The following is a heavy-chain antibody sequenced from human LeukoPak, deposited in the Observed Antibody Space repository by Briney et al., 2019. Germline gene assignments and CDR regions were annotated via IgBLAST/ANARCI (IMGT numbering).Heavy chain of an antibody. CDR1: GFTFSSYG. CDR2: ISYDGSNK. V-gene: IGHV3-30*18. J-gene: IGHJ6*02. D-gene: IGHD3-22*01. Sequence: PGRSLRLSCAASGFTFSSYGMHWVRQAPGKGLEWVAVISYDGSNKYYADSVKGRFTISGDNSKNTLYLQMNSLRAEDTAVYYCAKEGYYYDSSGYNYYYGMDVWGQGTTVTVSS. CDR3: AKEGYYYDSSGYNYYYGMDV.